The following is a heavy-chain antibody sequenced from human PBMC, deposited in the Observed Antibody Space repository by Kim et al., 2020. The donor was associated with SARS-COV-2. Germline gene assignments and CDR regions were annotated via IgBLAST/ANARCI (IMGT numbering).Heavy chain of an antibody. J-gene: IGHJ1*01. CDR3: ASLGYCGDDNCHATQ. CDR2: VYHSGST. D-gene: IGHD2-21*01. CDR1: GGSLSSRNW. Sequence: SETLSLTCAVSGGSLSSRNWWTWVRQSPEKGLEWIGEVYHSGSTNYNPSLKSRVIISVDKFKNEFSLYLRSVTAADTALYSCASLGYCGDDNCHATQWG. V-gene: IGHV4-4*02.